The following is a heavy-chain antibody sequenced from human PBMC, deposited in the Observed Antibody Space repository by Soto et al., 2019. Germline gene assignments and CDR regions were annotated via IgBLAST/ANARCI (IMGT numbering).Heavy chain of an antibody. CDR3: AGEGGGATMVGVPGIFDV. J-gene: IGHJ3*01. Sequence: EQLVQSGAEVKKPGSSVKVSCKASGGTFSSYTVSWLRQVPGQGLEWMGGIIAVFGRGNYAQKFQGRVTITADESTSTVYRGVRSVTCEDTAVYFGAGEGGGATMVGVPGIFDVWGQGKMVTVSS. CDR2: IIAVFGRG. D-gene: IGHD5-12*01. V-gene: IGHV1-69*01. CDR1: GGTFSSYT.